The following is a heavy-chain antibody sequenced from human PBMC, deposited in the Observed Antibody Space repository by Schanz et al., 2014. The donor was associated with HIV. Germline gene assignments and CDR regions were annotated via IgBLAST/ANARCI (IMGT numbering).Heavy chain of an antibody. V-gene: IGHV3-33*03. D-gene: IGHD1-26*01. CDR1: GFTFRNYG. J-gene: IGHJ1*01. CDR3: AKRGPYTGRYEYFQQ. CDR2: IWFDGTQK. Sequence: QVHLVESGGGVVQPGKSLRLSCAASGFTFRNYGIHWVRQAPGKGLSWVAVIWFDGTQKIYADSVKGRFTISRDDSANTVHLQMSSVRAEDTALYYCAKRGPYTGRYEYFQQWGQGTLVTVSS.